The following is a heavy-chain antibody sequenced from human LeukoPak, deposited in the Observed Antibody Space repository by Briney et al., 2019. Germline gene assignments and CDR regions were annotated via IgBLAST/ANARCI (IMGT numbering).Heavy chain of an antibody. Sequence: RGESLKISCKGSGNNFTNYWIGWVRQMPGKGLEWMGIIYPGGSDTRYSPSFQGQVTISADKSISTAYLQWSSLKASDTAMYYCARITTYYESDGYYDNPFDYWGQGTLVTVSS. J-gene: IGHJ4*02. CDR3: ARITTYYESDGYYDNPFDY. CDR2: IYPGGSDT. D-gene: IGHD3-22*01. CDR1: GNNFTNYW. V-gene: IGHV5-51*01.